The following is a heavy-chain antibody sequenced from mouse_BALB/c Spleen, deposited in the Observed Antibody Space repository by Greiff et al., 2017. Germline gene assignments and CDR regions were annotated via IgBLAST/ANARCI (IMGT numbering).Heavy chain of an antibody. CDR3: VRGGYGRGYFDV. J-gene: IGHJ1*01. D-gene: IGHD1-1*01. Sequence: EVQLVESGGGLVQPKGSLKLSCAASGFTFNTYAMNWVRQAPGKGLEWVARIRSKSNNYATYYADSVKDRFTISRDDSQSMLYLQMNNLKTEDTAMYYCVRGGYGRGYFDVWGAGTTVTVSS. V-gene: IGHV10-1*02. CDR1: GFTFNTYA. CDR2: IRSKSNNYAT.